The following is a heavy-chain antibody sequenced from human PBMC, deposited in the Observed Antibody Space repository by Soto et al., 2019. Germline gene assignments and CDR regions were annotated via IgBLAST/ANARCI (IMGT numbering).Heavy chain of an antibody. V-gene: IGHV1-69*02. J-gene: IGHJ4*02. CDR2: IIPILGIA. D-gene: IGHD5-12*01. CDR3: ARTITVPAVGMPDY. CDR1: GGTVSSYT. Sequence: QVQLVQSGAEVKKPGSSVKVSCKASGGTVSSYTISWGRQAPGQGLEWMGRIIPILGIANYAQKFQGRVTITADKSTSTAYRELSSLRSEDTAVYYCARTITVPAVGMPDYWGQGTLVTVSS.